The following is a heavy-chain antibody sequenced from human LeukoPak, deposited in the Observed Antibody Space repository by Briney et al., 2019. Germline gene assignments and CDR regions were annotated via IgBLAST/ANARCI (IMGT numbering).Heavy chain of an antibody. J-gene: IGHJ4*02. CDR1: SGYSFTGYH. CDR3: ARVHSSSWYYFDY. CDR2: INPNSGGT. V-gene: IGHV1-2*02. Sequence: ASVKVSCKASESGYSFTGYHLHWVRQAPGQGLEWMGWINPNSGGTKYAQKFQGRVTMTRDMSTSTVYMELSSLRSEDTAVYYCARVHSSSWYYFDYWGQGTLVTVSS. D-gene: IGHD6-13*01.